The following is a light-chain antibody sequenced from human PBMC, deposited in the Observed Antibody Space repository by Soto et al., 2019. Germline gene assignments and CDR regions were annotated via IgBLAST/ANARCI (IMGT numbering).Light chain of an antibody. J-gene: IGLJ1*01. CDR1: SSDVGGYNY. Sequence: QSVLTQPASVSGSPGQSITISCTGTSSDVGGYNYVSWYQQHPGKAPKLMIYEVSHRPSGVSNRVSGSKSGNTASLTISGLQAEDEADYYCSSYTSSSTLVFGTGTRSPS. V-gene: IGLV2-14*01. CDR3: SSYTSSSTLV. CDR2: EVS.